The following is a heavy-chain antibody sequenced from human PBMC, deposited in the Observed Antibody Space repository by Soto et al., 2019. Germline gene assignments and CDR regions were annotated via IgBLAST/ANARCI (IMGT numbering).Heavy chain of an antibody. V-gene: IGHV3-33*01. CDR1: GFTFSSYG. Sequence: PGGSLRLSCAASGFTFSSYGMHWVRQAPGKGLEWVAVIWYDGSNKYYADSVKGRFTISRDNSKNTLYLQMNSLRAEDTAVYYCARYVDTAMVQSNDAFDIWGQGTMVTVSS. J-gene: IGHJ3*02. CDR3: ARYVDTAMVQSNDAFDI. CDR2: IWYDGSNK. D-gene: IGHD5-18*01.